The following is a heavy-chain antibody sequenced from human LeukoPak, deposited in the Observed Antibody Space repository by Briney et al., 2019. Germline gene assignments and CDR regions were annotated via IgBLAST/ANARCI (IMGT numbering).Heavy chain of an antibody. D-gene: IGHD3-22*01. J-gene: IGHJ4*02. CDR3: ARDYYDSSGYYYPRTLMDY. V-gene: IGHV1-2*02. CDR2: INPNSGGT. Sequence: ASVKVSCEASGYTFTGYYMHWVRQAPGQGLEWMGWINPNSGGTNYAQKFQGRVTMTRDTSISTAYMELSRLRSDDTAVYYCARDYYDSSGYYYPRTLMDYWGQGTLVTVSS. CDR1: GYTFTGYY.